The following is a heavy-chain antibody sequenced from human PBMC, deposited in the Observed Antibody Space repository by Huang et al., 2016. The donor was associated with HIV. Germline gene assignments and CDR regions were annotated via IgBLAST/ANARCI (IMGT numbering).Heavy chain of an antibody. D-gene: IGHD2-15*01. V-gene: IGHV4-39*01. CDR1: GGSISSSSYY. Sequence: QLQLQESGPGLVKPSETLSLTCTVSGGSISSSSYYWGWFRQPPGKGLEWIGSIYYSGGTSYNPSLKSGVTISVDTSKNQFSLKLSSVTAADTAVYYCRGDIVVVIAATRYYFDYWGQGTLVTVSS. J-gene: IGHJ4*02. CDR2: IYYSGGT. CDR3: RGDIVVVIAATRYYFDY.